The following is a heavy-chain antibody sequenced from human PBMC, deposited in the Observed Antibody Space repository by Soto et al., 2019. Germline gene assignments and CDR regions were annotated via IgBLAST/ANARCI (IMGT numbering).Heavy chain of an antibody. J-gene: IGHJ5*02. D-gene: IGHD5-18*01. CDR2: IDPSDSYT. Sequence: GESLKISCKGSGYSFTSYWISWVRQMPWKGLEWMGRIDPSDSYTNYSPSFQGHVTISADKSISTAYLQWSSLKASDTAMYYCASSPKDTAMVNWFDPWGQGTLVTVSS. CDR1: GYSFTSYW. V-gene: IGHV5-10-1*01. CDR3: ASSPKDTAMVNWFDP.